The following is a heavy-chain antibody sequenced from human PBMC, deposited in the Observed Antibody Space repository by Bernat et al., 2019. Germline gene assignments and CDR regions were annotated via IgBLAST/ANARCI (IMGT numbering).Heavy chain of an antibody. CDR1: GGSFSGYY. V-gene: IGHV4-34*01. Sequence: QVQLQQWGAGLLKPSETLSLTCAVYGGSFSGYYWSWIRQPPGKGLEWIGEINHSGSTNYNPSLKSRVTISVDTSKNQFTLKLSSGAAAATAVYYCARDYVGYFDVWGRGTLVTVSS. D-gene: IGHD3-16*01. CDR2: INHSGST. CDR3: ARDYVGYFDV. J-gene: IGHJ2*01.